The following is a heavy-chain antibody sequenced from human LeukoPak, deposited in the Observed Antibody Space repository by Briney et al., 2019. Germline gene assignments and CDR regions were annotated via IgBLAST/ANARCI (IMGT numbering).Heavy chain of an antibody. J-gene: IGHJ3*02. CDR1: GFTFCYYP. CDR3: AKDQRAGEYDYGWGPFDM. CDR2: VSSSGNSA. D-gene: IGHD3-16*01. Sequence: PPGGSLRLACSSSGFTFCYYPMGWVRQAPGKGLEWVSAVSSSGNSAVYTDSVRGRFTISRDNARNTILLQMNILRAEDTAVYHCAKDQRAGEYDYGWGPFDMWGQGTMVTVSS. V-gene: IGHV3-23*01.